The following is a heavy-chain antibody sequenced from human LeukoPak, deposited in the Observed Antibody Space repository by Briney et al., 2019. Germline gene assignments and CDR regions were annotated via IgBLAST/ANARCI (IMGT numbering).Heavy chain of an antibody. J-gene: IGHJ4*02. D-gene: IGHD2-15*01. CDR1: GGSISSYY. CDR3: ARHAPARSFDY. V-gene: IGHV4-59*08. Sequence: SETLSLTCTVSGGSISSYYWSWIRQPPGKGLEWIGYIYYSGSTNYNPSLKSRVIISVDTSKNQFSLKLTSVTAADTAVYYCARHAPARSFDYWGQGALVTVSS. CDR2: IYYSGST.